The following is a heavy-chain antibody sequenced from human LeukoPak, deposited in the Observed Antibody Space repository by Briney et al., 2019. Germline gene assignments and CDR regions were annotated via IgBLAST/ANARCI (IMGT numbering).Heavy chain of an antibody. CDR1: GDTFTNFA. J-gene: IGHJ4*02. CDR3: SRVDYYDSSDYHRPFDY. V-gene: IGHV1-18*01. Sequence: GASVKVTCKSSGDTFTNFAVSWVRQAPGQGLEWMGWISGYNGYTQYAQKLQDRVTMTADTSTSTASMELKRLRPHDTAFYYCSRVDYYDSSDYHRPFDYWGQGTLVTVSS. CDR2: ISGYNGYT. D-gene: IGHD3-22*01.